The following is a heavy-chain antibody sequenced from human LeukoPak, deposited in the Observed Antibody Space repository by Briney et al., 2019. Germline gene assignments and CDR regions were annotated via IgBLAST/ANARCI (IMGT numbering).Heavy chain of an antibody. CDR1: GGSISSSSYY. J-gene: IGHJ4*02. Sequence: SETLSLTCTVSGGSISSSSYYWGWIRQPPGKGLEWIGSIYYSGSTYYNPSLKGRVTISVDTSKNQFSLKLSSVTAADTAVYCCARHKRKHDSWSYFDYWGQGTLVTVSS. CDR2: IYYSGST. CDR3: ARHKRKHDSWSYFDY. V-gene: IGHV4-39*01. D-gene: IGHD3-22*01.